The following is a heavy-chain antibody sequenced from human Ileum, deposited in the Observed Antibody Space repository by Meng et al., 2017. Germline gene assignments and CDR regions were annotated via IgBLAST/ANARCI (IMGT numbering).Heavy chain of an antibody. CDR1: GGSFNDYY. CDR3: VRGPARETHDFDY. J-gene: IGHJ4*02. CDR2: IHHSGRT. D-gene: IGHD1-26*01. V-gene: IGHV4-34*01. Sequence: QGPLNRWGAGLLKPSETLSLPCAVFGGSFNDYYWSWVRQSPGKGLEWIGQIHHSGRTNYKSSLERRVTISVDTSKSQFSLKLTSVTAADTAMYYCVRGPARETHDFDYWGQGALVTVSS.